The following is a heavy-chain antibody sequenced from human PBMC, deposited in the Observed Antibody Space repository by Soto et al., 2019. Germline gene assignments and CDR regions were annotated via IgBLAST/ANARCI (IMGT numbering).Heavy chain of an antibody. CDR2: SYHSGST. CDR3: ARANGEEANTAMVTFGY. V-gene: IGHV4-30-2*01. J-gene: IGHJ4*02. Sequence: SETLSLTGAVSGCSISSVGYSWSWIRQPPGKGLERIGYSYHSGSTYYNPSRKSLVTISVDRYKNQFSLKLSSVTDADTAVYSCARANGEEANTAMVTFGYWGQGTLVSVSS. CDR1: GCSISSVGYS. D-gene: IGHD5-18*01.